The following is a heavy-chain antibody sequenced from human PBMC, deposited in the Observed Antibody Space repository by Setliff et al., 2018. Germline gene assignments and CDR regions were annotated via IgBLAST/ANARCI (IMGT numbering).Heavy chain of an antibody. V-gene: IGHV3-23*01. J-gene: IGHJ4*02. Sequence: GGSLRLSCTASRFTFSVYVMAWVRQAPGKGLEWVSSITGSGGGTYYADSVKGRFIVSRDNSKNTLYLQMNSLRAEDTAIYYCAKSSGSSSSTNLEYLGPGTLVTVSS. CDR2: ITGSGGGT. CDR3: AKSSGSSSSTNLEY. D-gene: IGHD6-6*01. CDR1: RFTFSVYV.